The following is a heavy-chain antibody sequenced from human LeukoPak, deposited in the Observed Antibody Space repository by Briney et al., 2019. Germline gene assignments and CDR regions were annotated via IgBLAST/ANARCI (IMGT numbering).Heavy chain of an antibody. CDR2: ISYDGSKK. D-gene: IGHD6-6*01. Sequence: GRSLRLSCAASGFTFSSYAMHWVRQAPGKGLEWVAVISYDGSKKYYADSVKGRFTISRDNSKNTLYVQKNSLRAEDTAVYYCARGRAARPNYYYYYYMDVWGKGTTVTVSS. J-gene: IGHJ6*03. CDR3: ARGRAARPNYYYYYYMDV. CDR1: GFTFSSYA. V-gene: IGHV3-30-3*01.